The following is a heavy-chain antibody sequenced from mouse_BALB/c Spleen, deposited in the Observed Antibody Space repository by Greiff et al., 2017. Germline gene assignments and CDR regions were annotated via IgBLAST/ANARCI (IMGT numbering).Heavy chain of an antibody. Sequence: VQLQQSGTVLARPGASVKMSCKASGYSFTSYWMHWVKQRPGQGLEWIGAIYPGNSDTSYNQKFKGKAKLTAVTSASTAYMELSSLTNEDSAVYYCTRDYDYDGFAYWGQGTLVTVSA. D-gene: IGHD2-4*01. J-gene: IGHJ3*01. CDR2: IYPGNSDT. V-gene: IGHV1-5*01. CDR3: TRDYDYDGFAY. CDR1: GYSFTSYW.